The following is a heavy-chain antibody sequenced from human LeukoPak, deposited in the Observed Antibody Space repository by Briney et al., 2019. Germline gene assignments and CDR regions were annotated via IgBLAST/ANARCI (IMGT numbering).Heavy chain of an antibody. CDR1: GYTFTYHY. Sequence: ASVKVSCKASGYTFTYHYIHLVRQVPGQGLEWMGIINPSNGNTNYAQKFQGRVTMTRDTSTSTVYMELNSLGSEDTAVYDCARESDSGKDFDCWGQGTLVTVSS. CDR3: ARESDSGKDFDC. J-gene: IGHJ4*02. CDR2: INPSNGNT. V-gene: IGHV1-46*01. D-gene: IGHD1-26*01.